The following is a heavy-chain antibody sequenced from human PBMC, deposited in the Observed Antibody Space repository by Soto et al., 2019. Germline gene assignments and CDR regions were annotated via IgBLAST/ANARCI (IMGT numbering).Heavy chain of an antibody. D-gene: IGHD3-16*01. CDR1: GFTFSSTA. Sequence: VSLRLSCVASGFTFSSTAMSCVRQAPGKGLDWVSAISNSGTATYYADSVKGRFTISRDNSDNTLFLQMSSLSADDTAVYYCTSGGYWGVGTLVTVSS. CDR2: ISNSGTAT. CDR3: TSGGY. J-gene: IGHJ4*02. V-gene: IGHV3-23*01.